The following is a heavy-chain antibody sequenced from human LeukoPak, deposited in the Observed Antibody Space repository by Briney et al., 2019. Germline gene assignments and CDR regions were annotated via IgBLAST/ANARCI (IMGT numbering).Heavy chain of an antibody. CDR1: GFPFSGNA. Sequence: GMSLRLSCTASGFPFSGNAMHWVRQAPGKGLEWVAVISFDGSNKYYADSVKGRFTVSRDNSKNTLYLQIHSLRGEDTAMYFCAREEEWELPDYWGQGTLVIVSS. D-gene: IGHD1-26*01. CDR2: ISFDGSNK. V-gene: IGHV3-30*04. J-gene: IGHJ4*02. CDR3: AREEEWELPDY.